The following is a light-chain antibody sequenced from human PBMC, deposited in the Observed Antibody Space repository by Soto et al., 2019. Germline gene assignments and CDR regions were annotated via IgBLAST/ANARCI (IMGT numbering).Light chain of an antibody. CDR3: SSYTTSSSYV. J-gene: IGLJ1*01. CDR2: DVS. CDR1: SSDVGGYNY. Sequence: QSVLTQPASVSGSPGQSITISCTGSSSDVGGYNYVSWYQQHPGKAPKLMIYDVSNRPSGISDRFSGSKSDNTASLTISGLQAEDEAEYYCSSYTTSSSYVFGTGTKVTVL. V-gene: IGLV2-14*03.